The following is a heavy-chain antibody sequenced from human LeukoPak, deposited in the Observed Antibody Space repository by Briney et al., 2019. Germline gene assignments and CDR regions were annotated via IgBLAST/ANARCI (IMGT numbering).Heavy chain of an antibody. CDR3: ARDRNWDYYYGMDV. V-gene: IGHV3-11*04. Sequence: GGSLRLSCAASGFTFSDYYMSWIRQAAGKGLEWVSYIGSSGSTIYYADSVKGRFTISRDNAKNSLYLQMNSLRAEDTAVYYCARDRNWDYYYGMDVWGQGTTVTVSS. CDR1: GFTFSDYY. CDR2: IGSSGSTI. D-gene: IGHD7-27*01. J-gene: IGHJ6*02.